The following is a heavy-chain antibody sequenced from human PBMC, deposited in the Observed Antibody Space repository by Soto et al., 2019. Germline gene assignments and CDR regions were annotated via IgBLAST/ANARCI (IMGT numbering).Heavy chain of an antibody. CDR3: PESRPGVATTPASDY. CDR2: ASYDGSYK. J-gene: IGHJ4*01. Sequence: QVQLVESGGGVVQPGRSLRLSCAASGFTFSSFGMHWVRQAPGKGLEWVAVASYDGSYKYYADSVKGRFTISRDNSKHGLYLEMLALRPAATAAYYCPESRPGVATTPASDYWGQATLVTFSS. CDR1: GFTFSSFG. V-gene: IGHV3-30*18. D-gene: IGHD5-12*01.